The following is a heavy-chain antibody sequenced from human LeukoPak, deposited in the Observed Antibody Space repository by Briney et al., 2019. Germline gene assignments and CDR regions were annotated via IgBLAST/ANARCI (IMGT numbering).Heavy chain of an antibody. Sequence: SETLSLTCTVSGGSISSYYWSWIRQPPGKGLEWIGYIYYSGSTNYNPSLKSRVTISVDTSKNQFSLKLSSVTAADTAVYYCARGPTIGGVIVSYYYYGMDVWGQGTTVTVSS. D-gene: IGHD3-16*02. CDR1: GGSISSYY. CDR2: IYYSGST. V-gene: IGHV4-59*12. CDR3: ARGPTIGGVIVSYYYYGMDV. J-gene: IGHJ6*02.